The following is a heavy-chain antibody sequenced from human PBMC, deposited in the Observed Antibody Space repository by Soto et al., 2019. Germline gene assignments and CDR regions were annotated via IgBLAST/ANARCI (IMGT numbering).Heavy chain of an antibody. V-gene: IGHV4-4*02. J-gene: IGHJ3*02. CDR1: GGSVSSSNW. CDR3: ARVPGVVVSADDAFDI. D-gene: IGHD2-21*02. CDR2: LYHSGSA. Sequence: QVQLQESGPGLVKPSGTLSLTCAVSGGSVSSSNWWSWVRQSPGKGLEWMGELYHSGSAHYNPSLKSRATISRDKSKNQFSLRLTSVTGADTAVYYCARVPGVVVSADDAFDIWGPGTRVIVSS.